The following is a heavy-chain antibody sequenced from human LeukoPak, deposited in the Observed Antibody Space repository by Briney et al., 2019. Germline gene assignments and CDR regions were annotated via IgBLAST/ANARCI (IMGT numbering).Heavy chain of an antibody. J-gene: IGHJ3*02. CDR1: GGSISSYY. Sequence: SETLSLTCTVSGGSISSYYWNWIRQPPGKGLEWIGYIFYSGSTNYNPSLKSRVTISVDTSENQFSLNLNSVTAADTAVYYCAREWLTGYCSGTSCSNAFDIWGQGTMVTVSS. D-gene: IGHD2-2*01. CDR3: AREWLTGYCSGTSCSNAFDI. CDR2: IFYSGST. V-gene: IGHV4-59*01.